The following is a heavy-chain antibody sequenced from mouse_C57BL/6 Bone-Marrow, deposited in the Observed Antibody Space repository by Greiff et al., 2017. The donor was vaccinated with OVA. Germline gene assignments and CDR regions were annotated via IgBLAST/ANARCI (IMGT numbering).Heavy chain of an antibody. J-gene: IGHJ4*01. CDR1: GYTFTSYW. CDR2: IDPSDSYT. Sequence: VKLMESGAELVKPGASVKLSCKASGYTFTSYWMQWVKQRPGQGLEWIGEIDPSDSYTNYNQKFKGKATLTVDTSSSTAYMQLSSLTSEDSAVYYCARAPAMDYWGQGTSVTVSS. V-gene: IGHV1-50*01. CDR3: ARAPAMDY.